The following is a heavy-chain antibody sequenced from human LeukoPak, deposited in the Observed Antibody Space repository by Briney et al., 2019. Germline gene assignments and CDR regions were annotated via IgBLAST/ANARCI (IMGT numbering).Heavy chain of an antibody. CDR1: GGSFSGYY. J-gene: IGHJ4*02. Sequence: SETPSLTCAVYGGSFSGYYWSWIRQPPGKGLEWIGEINHSGSTNYNPSLKSRVTISVDTSKNQFSLKLSSVTAADTAVYYCARGDYYDSSGYHFDYWGQGTLVTVSS. V-gene: IGHV4-34*01. CDR2: INHSGST. CDR3: ARGDYYDSSGYHFDY. D-gene: IGHD3-22*01.